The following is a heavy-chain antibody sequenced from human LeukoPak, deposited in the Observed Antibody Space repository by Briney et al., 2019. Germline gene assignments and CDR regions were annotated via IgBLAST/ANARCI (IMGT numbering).Heavy chain of an antibody. CDR3: ARDGSSVSCSSTSCYTNWFDP. CDR1: GFTFDDYA. CDR2: ISWNSGSI. V-gene: IGHV3-9*01. Sequence: GRSLRLSCAASGFTFDDYAMHWVRQAPGKGLEWVSGISWNSGSIGYADSVKGRFTISRDNAKNSLYLQMNSLRAEDTAVYYCARDGSSVSCSSTSCYTNWFDPWGQGTLVTVSS. D-gene: IGHD2-2*02. J-gene: IGHJ5*02.